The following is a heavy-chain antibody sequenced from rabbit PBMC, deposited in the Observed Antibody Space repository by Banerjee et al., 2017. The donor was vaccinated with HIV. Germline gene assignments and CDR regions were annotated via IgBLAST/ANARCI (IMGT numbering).Heavy chain of an antibody. Sequence: QEQLEESGGDLVKPEGSLTLTCTASGFSFSNGYVMCWVRQAPGKGLEWIACINTSSGNTVYATWAKGRFTISKTSWTTVTLQMTSLTAADTATYFCARGAVYAGYAFNLWGPGTLVTVS. J-gene: IGHJ4*01. V-gene: IGHV1S45*01. D-gene: IGHD7-1*01. CDR2: INTSSGNT. CDR1: GFSFSNGYV. CDR3: ARGAVYAGYAFNL.